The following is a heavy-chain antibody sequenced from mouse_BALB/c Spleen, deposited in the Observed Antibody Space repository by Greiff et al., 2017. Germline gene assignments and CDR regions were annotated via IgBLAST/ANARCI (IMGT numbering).Heavy chain of an antibody. Sequence: DLVKPGASVKLSCKASGYTFTSYWINWIKQRPGQGLEWIGRIAPGSGSTYYNEMFKGKATLTVDTSSSTAYIQLSSLSSEDSAVYFCARWDYDCDRGYYFDYWGQGTTLTVSS. CDR3: ARWDYDCDRGYYFDY. CDR2: IAPGSGST. V-gene: IGHV1S41*01. CDR1: GYTFTSYW. D-gene: IGHD2-4*01. J-gene: IGHJ2*01.